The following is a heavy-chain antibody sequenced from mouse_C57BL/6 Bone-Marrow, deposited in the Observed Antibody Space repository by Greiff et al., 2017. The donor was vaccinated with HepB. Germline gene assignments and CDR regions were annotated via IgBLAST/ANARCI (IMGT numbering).Heavy chain of an antibody. CDR1: GFTFSNYW. CDR3: TGGTTVVVHWYFDV. CDR2: IRLKSDNYAT. V-gene: IGHV6-3*01. Sequence: EVKLMESGGGLVQPGGSMKLSCVASGFTFSNYWMNWVRQSPEKGLEWVAQIRLKSDNYATHYAESVKGRFTISRDDSKSSVYLQMNNLRAEDTGIYYCTGGTTVVVHWYFDVWGTGTTVTVSS. D-gene: IGHD1-1*01. J-gene: IGHJ1*03.